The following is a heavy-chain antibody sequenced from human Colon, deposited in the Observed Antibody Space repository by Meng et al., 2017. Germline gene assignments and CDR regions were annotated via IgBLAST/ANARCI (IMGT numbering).Heavy chain of an antibody. D-gene: IGHD2-2*01. V-gene: IGHV4-30-4*01. Sequence: QVPLNEAGPGMVKPAQPLSLTCPISNGSINSADYYWNWIRQPPGKGPEWLGYIHSSGNTYYTPSLKSRLAMSLDTSKNQFSLRLTSVTAADTAVYYCARNPVIPDARTFDFWGQGALVTVSS. J-gene: IGHJ4*02. CDR1: NGSINSADYY. CDR2: IHSSGNT. CDR3: ARNPVIPDARTFDF.